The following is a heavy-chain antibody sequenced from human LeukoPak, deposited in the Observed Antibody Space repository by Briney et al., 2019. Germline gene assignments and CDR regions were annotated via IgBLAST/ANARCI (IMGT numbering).Heavy chain of an antibody. CDR3: AKTVSLCTSTTCSKSRDWFDP. J-gene: IGHJ5*02. V-gene: IGHV3-7*01. CDR2: IEQDGSHK. D-gene: IGHD2-2*01. CDR1: GFTFSSYA. Sequence: GSLRLSRAASGFTFSSYAMHWVRQAPGKGLECVALIEQDGSHKYYMDSVKGRFIVSRDNAKNSLYLQMDSLRAEDTAVYYCAKTVSLCTSTTCSKSRDWFDPWGQGTLVTVSS.